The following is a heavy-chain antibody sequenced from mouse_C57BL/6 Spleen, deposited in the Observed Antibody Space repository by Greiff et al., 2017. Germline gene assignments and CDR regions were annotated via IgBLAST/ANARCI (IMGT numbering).Heavy chain of an antibody. D-gene: IGHD2-10*02. V-gene: IGHV5-4*01. CDR3: AREYGNQPGPGDY. CDR1: GFTFSSYA. Sequence: EVQLVESGGGLVKPGGSLKLSCAASGFTFSSYAMSWVRQTPEKRLEWVATISDGGSYTYYPDNVKGRFTISRDNAKNNLYLQMSHLKSEDTAMYYCAREYGNQPGPGDYWGQGTSVTVSS. CDR2: ISDGGSYT. J-gene: IGHJ4*01.